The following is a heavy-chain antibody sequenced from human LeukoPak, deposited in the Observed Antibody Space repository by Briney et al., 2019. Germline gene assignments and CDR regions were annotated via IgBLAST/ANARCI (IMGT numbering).Heavy chain of an antibody. CDR1: GFTFSYYW. V-gene: IGHV3-7*01. J-gene: IGHJ4*02. Sequence: GGSLRLSCEASGFTFSYYWMNWVRQAPGKGLEWVANIKQDGREIYYADSAKGRFSISRDNAQTSLYLQMNSLRAEDTAVYYCARDVVFDYWGQGTLVSVSS. CDR2: IKQDGREI. CDR3: ARDVVFDY. D-gene: IGHD2-21*01.